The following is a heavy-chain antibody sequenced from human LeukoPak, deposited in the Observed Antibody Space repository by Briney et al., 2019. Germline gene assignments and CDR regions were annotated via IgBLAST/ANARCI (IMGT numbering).Heavy chain of an antibody. CDR1: GGSISSYY. V-gene: IGHV4-59*01. CDR2: SYYSEST. J-gene: IGHJ4*02. D-gene: IGHD3-22*01. Sequence: SETLSLTCTVSGGSISSYYWSWIRQPPGKGLEWIAYSYYSESTNYNPSLKSRVTISVDTSKNQFSLKLSSVAAADTAVYYCARGYYDSSGYYYFDYWGQGTLVTVSS. CDR3: ARGYYDSSGYYYFDY.